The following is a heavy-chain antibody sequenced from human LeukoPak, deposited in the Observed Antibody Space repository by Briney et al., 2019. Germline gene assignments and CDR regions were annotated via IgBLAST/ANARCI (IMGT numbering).Heavy chain of an antibody. V-gene: IGHV3-66*01. CDR1: GFTVSSNY. CDR3: ARGAVYYYDSSGYYYFDY. J-gene: IGHJ4*02. D-gene: IGHD3-22*01. Sequence: GGSLRLSCAASGFTVSSNYMSWVRQAPGKGLEWVSVIYSGGSTYYADSVKGRFTISRDNSKNTLYLQMNSLRAEDTAVYYCARGAVYYYDSSGYYYFDYWGQGTLVTVSS. CDR2: IYSGGST.